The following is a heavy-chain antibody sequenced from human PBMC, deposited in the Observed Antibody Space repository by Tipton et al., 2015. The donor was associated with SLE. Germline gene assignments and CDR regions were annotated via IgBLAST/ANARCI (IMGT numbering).Heavy chain of an antibody. CDR1: GFTFSNHW. CDR3: ARGCSSANCYKYYYYFMDV. CDR2: IHSDGSST. V-gene: IGHV3-74*01. D-gene: IGHD2-2*02. Sequence: SLRLSFAASGFTFSNHWMHWVRQALGKGLVWVSRIHSDGSSTNYADSVKGRFTISRDNARDTLYLQMNSLTTEDTAVYYCARGCSSANCYKYYYYFMDVRGKGTTVTVSS. J-gene: IGHJ6*03.